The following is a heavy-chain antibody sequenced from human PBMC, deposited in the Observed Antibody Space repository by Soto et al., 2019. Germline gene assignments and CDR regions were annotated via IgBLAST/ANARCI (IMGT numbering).Heavy chain of an antibody. V-gene: IGHV3-30-3*01. J-gene: IGHJ4*02. CDR2: ISYDGSNK. CDR1: GFTFSSYA. Sequence: PGGSLRLSCAASGFTFSSYAMRWVRQAPGKGLEWVAVISYDGSNKYYADSVKGRFTISRDNAKNSLYLQMNSLRAEDTALYYCAKGKVHSSSWYGDTNFDYWGQGTLVTVSS. CDR3: AKGKVHSSSWYGDTNFDY. D-gene: IGHD6-13*01.